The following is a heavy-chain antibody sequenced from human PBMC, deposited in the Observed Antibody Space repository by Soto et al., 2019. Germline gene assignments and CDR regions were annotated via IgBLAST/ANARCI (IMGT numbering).Heavy chain of an antibody. J-gene: IGHJ5*02. CDR1: GYTFTSYA. CDR3: ARDASVYYAILTGYYFPNFFAP. CDR2: INAGNGNT. Sequence: ASVKVSCKASGYTFTSYAMHWVRQAPGQRLEWMGWINAGNGNTKYSQKFQGRVTITRDTSASTAYMELSSLRSEDTAVYSCARDASVYYAILTGYYFPNFFAPWRQGSLVTVSS. V-gene: IGHV1-3*01. D-gene: IGHD3-9*01.